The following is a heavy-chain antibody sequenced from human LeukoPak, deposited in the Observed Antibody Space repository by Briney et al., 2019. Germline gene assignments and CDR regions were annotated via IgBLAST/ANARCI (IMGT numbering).Heavy chain of an antibody. CDR1: GFTFSTYA. J-gene: IGHJ4*02. CDR3: ARVYETNGYLY. Sequence: GRSLRLSCAASGFTFSTYAMHWVRQAPGKGLEWVSVIAFDGSKKYYADSVTGRFTISRDNAKNTVYLQMNSLRVEDTAVYYCARVYETNGYLYWGQGSLVTVSS. V-gene: IGHV3-30*04. D-gene: IGHD3-22*01. CDR2: IAFDGSKK.